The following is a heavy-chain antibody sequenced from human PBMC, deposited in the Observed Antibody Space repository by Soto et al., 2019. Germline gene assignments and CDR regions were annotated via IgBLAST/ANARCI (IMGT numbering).Heavy chain of an antibody. J-gene: IGHJ3*02. D-gene: IGHD2-2*01. Sequence: QVQLQESGPGLVKPSGTLSLTCAVSSGSISSSNWWSWVRQPPGKGLEWIGEIYHSGSTNYNPSLKSRVTISVDKSKNQFSLRLSSVTAADTAIYYCARGAYCSGTSCYSRNAFDIWGQGTMVTVSS. V-gene: IGHV4-4*02. CDR2: IYHSGST. CDR3: ARGAYCSGTSCYSRNAFDI. CDR1: SGSISSSNW.